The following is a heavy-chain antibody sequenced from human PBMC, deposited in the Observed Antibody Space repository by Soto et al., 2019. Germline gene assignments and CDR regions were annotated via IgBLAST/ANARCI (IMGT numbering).Heavy chain of an antibody. CDR3: ARMESFGTLNWFDP. V-gene: IGHV1-8*02. J-gene: IGHJ5*02. D-gene: IGHD1-1*01. CDR1: GYTFINYD. Sequence: ASVKVSCKASGYTFINYDISWVRQATGQGLEWMGWMNPGSGKTGYANKFQGRVTMTRDASTSTAHLELSSLTSEDTAVYYCARMESFGTLNWFDPWGQGTLVTVSS. CDR2: MNPGSGKT.